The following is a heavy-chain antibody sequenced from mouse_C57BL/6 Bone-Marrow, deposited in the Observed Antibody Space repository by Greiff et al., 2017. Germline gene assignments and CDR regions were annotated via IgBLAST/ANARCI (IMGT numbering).Heavy chain of an antibody. CDR2: IDPNSGGT. D-gene: IGHD1-1*01. CDR1: GYTFTSYW. V-gene: IGHV1-72*01. Sequence: QVQLQQSGAELVKPGASVKLSCKASGYTFTSYWMHWVKQRPGRGLEWIGRIDPNSGGTKYNEKFKSKATLTVDKPSSTAYMQLSSLTSEDSAVYYCARGITTVVAKGYFDYWGQGTTLTVSS. CDR3: ARGITTVVAKGYFDY. J-gene: IGHJ2*01.